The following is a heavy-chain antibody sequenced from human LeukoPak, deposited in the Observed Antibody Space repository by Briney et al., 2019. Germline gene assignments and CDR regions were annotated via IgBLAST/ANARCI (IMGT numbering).Heavy chain of an antibody. CDR2: ICWNSGSI. J-gene: IGHJ5*02. CDR1: GFTFYGYA. D-gene: IGHD5-12*01. V-gene: IGHV3-9*01. CDR3: AKAASSGYDFTTNWFDP. Sequence: GGSLRLSCAAPGFTFYGYALHWVRQAPGEGLEWVSGICWNSGSIGYADSVKGRFTISRDNAKNALYLQMNSLRAEDTALYYCAKAASSGYDFTTNWFDPWGQGTLVTVSS.